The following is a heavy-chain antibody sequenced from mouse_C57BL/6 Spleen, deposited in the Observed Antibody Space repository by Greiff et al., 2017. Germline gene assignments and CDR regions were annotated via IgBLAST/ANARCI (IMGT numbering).Heavy chain of an antibody. Sequence: EVKLVESEGGLVQPGSSMKLSCTASGFTFSDYYMAWVRQVPEKGLEWVANINYDGSSTYYLDSLKSRFIISRDNAKNILYMQMSSLKSEDTATYYCARIYYDYDRTFFAYWGQGTLVTVSA. J-gene: IGHJ3*01. CDR2: INYDGSST. V-gene: IGHV5-16*01. CDR1: GFTFSDYY. D-gene: IGHD2-4*01. CDR3: ARIYYDYDRTFFAY.